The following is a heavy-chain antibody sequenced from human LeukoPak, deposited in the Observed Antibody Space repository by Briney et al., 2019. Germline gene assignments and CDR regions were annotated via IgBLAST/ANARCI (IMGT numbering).Heavy chain of an antibody. CDR3: ARDLWGLDFWSGYSPDY. CDR2: INPSGGST. CDR1: GYTFTTYH. V-gene: IGHV1-46*01. J-gene: IGHJ4*02. Sequence: GASVKVSCKASGYTFTTYHMHWVRQAPGQGLEWMGIINPSGGSTSYAQKFQGRVTMTKDTSTSTVYMELSSLRSEDTAVYYCARDLWGLDFWSGYSPDYWGQGTLVTVSS. D-gene: IGHD3-3*01.